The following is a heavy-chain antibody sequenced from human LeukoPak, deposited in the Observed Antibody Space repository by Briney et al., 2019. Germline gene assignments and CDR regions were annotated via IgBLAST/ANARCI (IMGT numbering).Heavy chain of an antibody. CDR2: IYYTGST. CDR3: ARHRVASGGRPAFDP. Sequence: SETLSLTCTVSGGSVNTGSFDWSWVRQPPGKALEWIGYIYYTGSTNYNPSLKSRVTISIDTSKNQFSLKLSSVTAADTAVYYCARHRVASGGRPAFDPWGQGTLVTVSS. D-gene: IGHD2-15*01. CDR1: GGSVNTGSFD. V-gene: IGHV4-61*01. J-gene: IGHJ5*02.